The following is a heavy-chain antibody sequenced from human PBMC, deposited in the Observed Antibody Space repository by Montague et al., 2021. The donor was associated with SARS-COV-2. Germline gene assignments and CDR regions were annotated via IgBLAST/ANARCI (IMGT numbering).Heavy chain of an antibody. V-gene: IGHV4-59*08. CDR1: VSSISTSY. CDR3: ARLFGGRETRFDP. D-gene: IGHD3-10*01. J-gene: IGHJ5*02. CDR2: FYFSGTA. Sequence: SETLSLTCTILVSSISTSYWSCIRLPSGNRLKSIAFFYFSGTANYNPSLKSRVTISVDTSKNQFSLKVRSVTAADTAVYYCARLFGGRETRFDPWGQGTLVTVSS.